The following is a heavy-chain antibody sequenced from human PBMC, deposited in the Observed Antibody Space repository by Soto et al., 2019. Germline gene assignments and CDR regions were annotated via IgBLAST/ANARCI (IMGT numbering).Heavy chain of an antibody. Sequence: QVHLQESGPGLVKPSETLSLSCTVSGGSISRRYWSWIRQPAGKGLEWIGRINTSGGTNYNPSLKSRVSMSVGASKNEFSLKLRSVAAADTATYYCARDTYASGWYYFDSWGQGTLVTVSS. CDR1: GGSISRRY. CDR3: ARDTYASGWYYFDS. V-gene: IGHV4-4*07. D-gene: IGHD6-19*01. CDR2: INTSGGT. J-gene: IGHJ4*02.